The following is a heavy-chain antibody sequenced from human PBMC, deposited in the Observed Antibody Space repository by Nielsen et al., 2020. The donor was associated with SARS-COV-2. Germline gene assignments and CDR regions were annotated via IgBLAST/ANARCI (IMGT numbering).Heavy chain of an antibody. CDR1: GFTISNNW. V-gene: IGHV3-7*01. D-gene: IGHD6-19*01. Sequence: GGSLRLSCAASGFTISNNWMSWIRQASGKGLEWGANIKEDGSKQYYVDSVKGRFTISRDNVKNSLYLQMNNLRAEDTAVYYCARDGNGFYYWGQGTQVTVSS. J-gene: IGHJ4*02. CDR2: IKEDGSKQ. CDR3: ARDGNGFYY.